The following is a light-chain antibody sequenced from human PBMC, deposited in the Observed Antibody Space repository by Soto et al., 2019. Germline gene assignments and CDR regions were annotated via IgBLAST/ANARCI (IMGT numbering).Light chain of an antibody. J-gene: IGLJ3*02. CDR3: SSSAGIYHYLV. V-gene: IGLV1-44*01. Sequence: QSVLTQPPSASGTPGQRVTISCSGSSSNVGGNPVNWYQHVPTTAPKLLIYTNTQRPSGVPDRFSGSKSGTSASLAISGLQSEDEAFYYCSSSAGIYHYLVFGGGTKLTVL. CDR1: SSNVGGNP. CDR2: TNT.